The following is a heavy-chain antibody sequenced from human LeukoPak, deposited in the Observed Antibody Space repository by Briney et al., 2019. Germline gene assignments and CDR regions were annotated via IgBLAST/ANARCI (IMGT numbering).Heavy chain of an antibody. CDR3: ARAKPKNMVRGLIMRRESRYYFDH. J-gene: IGHJ4*02. V-gene: IGHV3-64*01. Sequence: GGSLRLSCAASGFTFSSYAMHWVRQAPGKGLEYVSAICSNGGSTYYANSVKGRFTISRDNSKSTLYIQMNSLRAEDTAVYYCARAKPKNMVRGLIMRRESRYYFDHWGQGTLVTVSS. CDR2: ICSNGGST. CDR1: GFTFSSYA. D-gene: IGHD3-10*01.